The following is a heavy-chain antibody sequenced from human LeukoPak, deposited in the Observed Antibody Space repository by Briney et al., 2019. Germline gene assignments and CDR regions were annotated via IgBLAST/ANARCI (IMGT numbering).Heavy chain of an antibody. CDR2: ISAYNGNT. CDR1: GYTFTSYG. J-gene: IGHJ5*02. D-gene: IGHD4-17*01. V-gene: IGHV1-18*04. Sequence: ASVKVSCKASGYTFTSYGVSWVRQAPGQGLEWMGWISAYNGNTNYAQKLQGRVTMTTDTSTSTAYMELRSLRPDDTAVYYCARVDYGDYEGWFDPWGQGTLVTVSS. CDR3: ARVDYGDYEGWFDP.